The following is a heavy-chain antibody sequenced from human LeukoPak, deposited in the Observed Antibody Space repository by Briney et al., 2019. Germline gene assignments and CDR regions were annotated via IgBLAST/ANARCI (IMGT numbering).Heavy chain of an antibody. J-gene: IGHJ5*02. CDR3: ARADCSSSTCYVRRSWFDP. V-gene: IGHV3-21*01. Sequence: GGSLRLSCAASGFTLSNYVLNWVRQAPGKGLEWVSSISTSSRYIYYKDSVRGRFTISRDDAKNSLYLEMNSLRAEDTAAYYCARADCSSSTCYVRRSWFDPWGQGTLVTVSS. CDR2: ISTSSRYI. D-gene: IGHD2-2*01. CDR1: GFTLSNYV.